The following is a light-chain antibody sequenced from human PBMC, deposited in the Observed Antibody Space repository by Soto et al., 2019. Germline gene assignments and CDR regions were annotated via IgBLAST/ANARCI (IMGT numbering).Light chain of an antibody. Sequence: SVLTXPASVSGSPGQSITISCTGTSSDVGLYDYVSWYQQHPGKAPQLMIYAVSNRPSGVSNRFSASKSGNTASLFISGLQAEDEADYYCSSYTSDSSYVFGSGTKVTVL. J-gene: IGLJ1*01. CDR3: SSYTSDSSYV. V-gene: IGLV2-14*01. CDR1: SSDVGLYDY. CDR2: AVS.